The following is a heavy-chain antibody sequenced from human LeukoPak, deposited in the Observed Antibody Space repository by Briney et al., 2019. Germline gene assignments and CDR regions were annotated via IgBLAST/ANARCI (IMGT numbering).Heavy chain of an antibody. CDR2: ISTFTGNT. V-gene: IGHV1-18*01. CDR3: ARGVWGDAFDI. D-gene: IGHD7-27*01. J-gene: IGHJ3*02. CDR1: GYTFYSHG. Sequence: AVKVSCKASGYTFYSHGVTWVRQAPGQGLEWMGWISTFTGNTNYAQKFQDRVTMTTDTSTSTAYMELRSLRSDDTAMYYCARGVWGDAFDIWGQGTTVTVSS.